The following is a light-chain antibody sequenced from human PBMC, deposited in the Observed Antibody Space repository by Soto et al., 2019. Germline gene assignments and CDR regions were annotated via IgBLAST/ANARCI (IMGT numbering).Light chain of an antibody. CDR3: QQYGSSPLT. CDR1: QSVSSSY. J-gene: IGKJ4*01. V-gene: IGKV3-20*01. Sequence: EIVLRQSPCTLSLSPGERATLSCRASQSVSSSYLAWYQQKPGQAPRLLIYGASSRATGIPDRFSGSGSGTDFTLTISRLEPEDFAVYYCQQYGSSPLTFGGGTKVDIK. CDR2: GAS.